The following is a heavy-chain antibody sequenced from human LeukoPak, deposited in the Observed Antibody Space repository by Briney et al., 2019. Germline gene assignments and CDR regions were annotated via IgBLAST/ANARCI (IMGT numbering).Heavy chain of an antibody. D-gene: IGHD1-1*01. V-gene: IGHV3-30*03. CDR2: ISYDGSNK. CDR3: ATDHGEGYFDY. Sequence: PGGSLRLSCAASGFTFSSYGMHWVRQAPGKGLEWVAVISYDGSNKYYADSVKGRFTISRDNSKNTLYLQMNSLRAEDTAVYYCATDHGEGYFDYWGQGTLVTVSS. CDR1: GFTFSSYG. J-gene: IGHJ4*02.